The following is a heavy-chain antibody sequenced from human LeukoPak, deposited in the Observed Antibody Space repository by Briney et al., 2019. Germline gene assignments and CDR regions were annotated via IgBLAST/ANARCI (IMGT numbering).Heavy chain of an antibody. CDR1: GFTFSNYW. CDR2: INSDGSST. D-gene: IGHD6-19*01. CDR3: ARESYSGGSIDY. V-gene: IGHV3-74*01. J-gene: IGHJ4*02. Sequence: PGGSLRLSCAASGFTFSNYWMHWVRQAPGKGLVWVSRINSDGSSTIYADSVEGRFTISRDNAKNTLYLQMNSLRAEDTAVYYCARESYSGGSIDYWGQGTLVTVSS.